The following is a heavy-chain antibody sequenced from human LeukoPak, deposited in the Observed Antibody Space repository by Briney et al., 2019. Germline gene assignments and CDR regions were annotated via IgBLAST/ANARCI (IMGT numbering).Heavy chain of an antibody. CDR3: ASTNYDSSGYYPHYYMDV. J-gene: IGHJ6*03. Sequence: TLSLTRTVSGVSISSGGYYWSWLRPRPGQGLEWVGYIYYSGSTYYNPSLKSRVTISVDTSKNQFSLKLSSVTAADTAVYYCASTNYDSSGYYPHYYMDVWGKGTTVTVSS. D-gene: IGHD3-22*01. CDR1: GVSISSGGYY. V-gene: IGHV4-31*03. CDR2: IYYSGST.